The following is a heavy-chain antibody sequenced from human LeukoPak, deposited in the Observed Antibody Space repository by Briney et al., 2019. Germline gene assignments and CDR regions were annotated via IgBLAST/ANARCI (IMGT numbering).Heavy chain of an antibody. V-gene: IGHV4-31*03. CDR1: GGSISSGGYY. Sequence: SQTLSLTCTVSGGSISSGGYYWRWIRQHPGKGLEWIGYIYYSGSTYYNPSLKSRVTISVDTSKNQFSLKLSSVTAADTAVYYCARGRPLDAFDIWGQGTLVTVSS. CDR3: ARGRPLDAFDI. J-gene: IGHJ3*02. CDR2: IYYSGST.